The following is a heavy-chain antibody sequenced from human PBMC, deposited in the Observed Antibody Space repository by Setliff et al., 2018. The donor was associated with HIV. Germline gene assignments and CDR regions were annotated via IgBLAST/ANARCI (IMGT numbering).Heavy chain of an antibody. J-gene: IGHJ3*02. V-gene: IGHV4-38-2*01. Sequence: SETLSLTCAVSGYSLSSDYYWGWIRQPPGKGLEWIGSIYYSGSTYYNPSLKSRVTISGQTSNNQFSLQLTSVTAADTAVYYCARQGAGYYYDSSEYYTGNGFDMWGQGTMVTVSS. CDR1: GYSLSSDYY. CDR2: IYYSGST. CDR3: ARQGAGYYYDSSEYYTGNGFDM. D-gene: IGHD3-22*01.